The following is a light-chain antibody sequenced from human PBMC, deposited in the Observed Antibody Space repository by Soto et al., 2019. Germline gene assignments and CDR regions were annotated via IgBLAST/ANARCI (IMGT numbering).Light chain of an antibody. CDR2: EVS. Sequence: QSALTQPASVSGSPGQSITISCTGTSSDVGGYNYASWYQQHPGKAPKLMIYEVSNRPSGVSNRFSGSKSANKASLTISGLQGEDEADYYCSSYTSSSTLVVFGGGTKLTVL. CDR1: SSDVGGYNY. J-gene: IGLJ2*01. CDR3: SSYTSSSTLVV. V-gene: IGLV2-14*01.